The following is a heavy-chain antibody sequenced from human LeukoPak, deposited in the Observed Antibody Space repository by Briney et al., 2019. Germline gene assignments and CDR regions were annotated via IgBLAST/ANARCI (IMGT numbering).Heavy chain of an antibody. J-gene: IGHJ4*02. Sequence: PGGSLRLSCAASGFTFSNYWMHWVRQAPGKGLVWVSRISSDGSSTSYADSVKGRFTISRDNAKNTLYLQMNSLRAEDTAVYYCARSWLAVAGPEYWGQGTLVTVSS. CDR3: ARSWLAVAGPEY. CDR2: ISSDGSST. D-gene: IGHD6-19*01. V-gene: IGHV3-74*01. CDR1: GFTFSNYW.